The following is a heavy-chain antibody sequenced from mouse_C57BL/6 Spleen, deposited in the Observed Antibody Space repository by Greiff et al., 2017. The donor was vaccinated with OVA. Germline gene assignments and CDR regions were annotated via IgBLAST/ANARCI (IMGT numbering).Heavy chain of an antibody. J-gene: IGHJ2*01. CDR2: ISDGGSYT. V-gene: IGHV5-4*03. D-gene: IGHD1-2*01. Sequence: EVKLVESGGGLVKPGGSLKLSCAASGFTFSSYAMSWVRQTPEKRLEWVATISDGGSYTDYPDNVKGRFTISRDNAKNNLYLQMSHLKSEDTAMYYYARDGSGCFDYWGQGTTLTVSS. CDR3: ARDGSGCFDY. CDR1: GFTFSSYA.